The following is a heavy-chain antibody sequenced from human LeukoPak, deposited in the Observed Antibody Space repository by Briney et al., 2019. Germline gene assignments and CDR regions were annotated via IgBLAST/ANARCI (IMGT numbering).Heavy chain of an antibody. CDR3: AKRPSDYGDYVSYFDY. Sequence: GGSLRPSCAASGFSFISYGMHWVRQAAGKGLEWVGVISDDGRSKDYADSVKGRSTISRDNSKDTLYLQMNSLRDEDTAVYYCAKRPSDYGDYVSYFDYWGQGTLVTVSS. V-gene: IGHV3-30*18. CDR1: GFSFISYG. D-gene: IGHD4-17*01. CDR2: ISDDGRSK. J-gene: IGHJ4*02.